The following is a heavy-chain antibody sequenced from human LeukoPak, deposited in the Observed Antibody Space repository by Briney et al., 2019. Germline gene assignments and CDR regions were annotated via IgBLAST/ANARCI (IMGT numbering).Heavy chain of an antibody. CDR2: IYYSGST. J-gene: IGHJ3*02. D-gene: IGHD3-22*01. V-gene: IGHV4-39*07. CDR1: GGSISSSSYY. CDR3: ATYYYDSSGHDAFDI. Sequence: SETLSLTCTVSGGSISSSSYYWGWIRQPPGKGLEWIGSIYYSGSTYYNPSLKSRVTISVDTSKNQFSLKLSSVTAEDTAVYYCATYYYDSSGHDAFDIWGQGTMVTVPS.